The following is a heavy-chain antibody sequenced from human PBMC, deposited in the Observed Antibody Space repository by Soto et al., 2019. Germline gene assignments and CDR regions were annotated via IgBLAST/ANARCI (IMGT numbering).Heavy chain of an antibody. V-gene: IGHV6-1*01. CDR2: TYYRSKWYN. CDR1: GDSVSSNSAA. D-gene: IGHD6-6*01. Sequence: SQTRSLPCAISGDSVSSNSAAWNWIRQSPSRGLEWLGRTYYRSKWYNDYAVSVKSRITINPDTSKNQFSLQLNSVTPEDTAVYYCARDIAARHHYYYYGMDVWGQGTTVTVSS. J-gene: IGHJ6*02. CDR3: ARDIAARHHYYYYGMDV.